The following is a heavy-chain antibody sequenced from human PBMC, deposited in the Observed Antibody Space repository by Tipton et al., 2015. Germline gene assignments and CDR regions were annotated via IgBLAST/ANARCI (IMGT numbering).Heavy chain of an antibody. V-gene: IGHV4-61*01. D-gene: IGHD6-19*01. CDR1: GGSVSSGTYY. J-gene: IGHJ4*02. CDR2: ISYSGTT. CDR3: VSEIAVAGFFDY. Sequence: TLSLTCTVSGGSVSSGTYYWSWIRQPPGKGLECIGYISYSGTTNYNPSLKSRVTISVDTSKNQFSLKLTSVTAADTAVYYCVSEIAVAGFFDYWGQGTLVTVSS.